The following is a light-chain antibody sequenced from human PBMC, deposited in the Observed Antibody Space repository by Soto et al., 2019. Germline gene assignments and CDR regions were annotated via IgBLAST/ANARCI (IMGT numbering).Light chain of an antibody. CDR1: QSLLHSSGNNY. Sequence: DIVMTQSPLSLPVTPGEPASMSCRSSQSLLHSSGNNYLDWYVQKPGQSPQLLIYWGSSRASGVPERFSGSGSGTDFTLKISRVEAEDVGIYYCMQGHQTPITFGQGTRPEIK. V-gene: IGKV2-28*01. CDR2: WGS. J-gene: IGKJ5*01. CDR3: MQGHQTPIT.